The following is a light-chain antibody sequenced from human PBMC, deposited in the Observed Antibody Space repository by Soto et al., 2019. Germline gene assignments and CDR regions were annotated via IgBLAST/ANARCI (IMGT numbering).Light chain of an antibody. V-gene: IGLV2-14*03. CDR3: SSYSTTSTLV. J-gene: IGLJ1*01. Sequence: QSVLTQPASVSGSPGQSITISCTGAISDVGGYNYVSWYQHHPGKSPQLMIYDVSNRPSGVSNRFSGSKSGNTASLTISGLQAEDEAVYYCSSYSTTSTLVFGTGTKVTVL. CDR2: DVS. CDR1: ISDVGGYNY.